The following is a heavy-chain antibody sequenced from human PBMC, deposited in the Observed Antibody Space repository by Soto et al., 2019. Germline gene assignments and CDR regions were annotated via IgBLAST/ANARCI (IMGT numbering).Heavy chain of an antibody. CDR1: GGSSSNYY. CDR2: IYNSGST. J-gene: IGHJ3*02. D-gene: IGHD3-22*01. CDR3: AREYYYDSSGYYSRGAFDI. V-gene: IGHV4-59*01. Sequence: PSETLSLTCTVSGGSSSNYYWNWIRQPPGKGLEWIGSIYNSGSTNYNPSLKIRVTISVDTSKNQLSLKQSSVTAADTAVYYCAREYYYDSSGYYSRGAFDIWGQGTMVTGSS.